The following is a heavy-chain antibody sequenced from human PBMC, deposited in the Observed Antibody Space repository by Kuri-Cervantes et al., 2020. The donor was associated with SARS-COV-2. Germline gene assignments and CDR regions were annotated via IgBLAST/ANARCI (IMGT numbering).Heavy chain of an antibody. CDR2: IKQDGSEK. D-gene: IGHD6-19*01. V-gene: IGHV3-7*01. J-gene: IGHJ5*02. CDR3: ARDQGWLDPWWFDP. Sequence: GGSLRLSCAASGFTFSSYWMSWVRQAPGKGLEWVANIKQDGSEKYYVDSVKGRFATSRDNAKNSLYLQMNSLRAEDTAVYYCARDQGWLDPWWFDPWGQGTLVTVSS. CDR1: GFTFSSYW.